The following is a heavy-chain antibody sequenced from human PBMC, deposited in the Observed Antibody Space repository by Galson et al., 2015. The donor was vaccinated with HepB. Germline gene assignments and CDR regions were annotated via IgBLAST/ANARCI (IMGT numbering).Heavy chain of an antibody. CDR2: TYYRSKWYN. D-gene: IGHD6-6*01. Sequence: CAISGDSASSNSAAWNWIRQSPSRGLEWLGRTYYRSKWYNDYAVSVRSRITINPDTSKNQFSLQLNSVTPEDTAVYYCARVVQPYSSSSGWFDPWGQGTLVTVSS. V-gene: IGHV6-1*01. CDR1: GDSASSNSAA. CDR3: ARVVQPYSSSSGWFDP. J-gene: IGHJ5*02.